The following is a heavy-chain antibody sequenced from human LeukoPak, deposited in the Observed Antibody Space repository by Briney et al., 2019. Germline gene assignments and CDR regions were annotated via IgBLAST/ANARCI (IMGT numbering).Heavy chain of an antibody. CDR1: GFAFSSYG. CDR3: ANLGPYYDSSGYYRY. D-gene: IGHD3-22*01. CDR2: IRYDGSNK. J-gene: IGHJ4*02. V-gene: IGHV3-30*02. Sequence: PGGSLRLSCATSGFAFSSYGMHWVRQAPGKGLEWVAFIRYDGSNKYYADSVKGRFTISRDNSKNTLYLQMNSLRAEDTAVYYCANLGPYYDSSGYYRYWGQGTLVTVSS.